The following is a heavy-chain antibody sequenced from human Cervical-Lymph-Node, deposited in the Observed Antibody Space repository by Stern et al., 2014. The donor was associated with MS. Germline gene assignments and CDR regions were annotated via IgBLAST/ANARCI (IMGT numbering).Heavy chain of an antibody. Sequence: QLVQSGAEVKKPGSSVKVSCKVSGATFSTNGISWVRQGPGQGLEWMGAFVPIFEKSNYAQKFRGRVSITADESTNTAYMELTSLTSEDTGVYYCAREHHGGNFAAWGQGTLVTVSS. D-gene: IGHD4-23*01. J-gene: IGHJ5*02. V-gene: IGHV1-69*01. CDR1: GATFSTNG. CDR3: AREHHGGNFAA. CDR2: FVPIFEKS.